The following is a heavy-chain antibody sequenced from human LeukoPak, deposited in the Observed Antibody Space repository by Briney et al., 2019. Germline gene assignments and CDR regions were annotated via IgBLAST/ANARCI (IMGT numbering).Heavy chain of an antibody. CDR3: ARGISGVVMTMNWFDP. CDR2: IYTSGSP. V-gene: IGHV4-61*02. J-gene: IGHJ5*02. Sequence: PSETLSLTCTVSGGSISSGSYYWSWIRQPAGKGLEWIGRIYTSGSPNYNPSLKSRVTISVDTSKNQFYLKLSSVTAADTAVYYCARGISGVVMTMNWFDPWGQGTLVTVSS. D-gene: IGHD3-3*01. CDR1: GGSISSGSYY.